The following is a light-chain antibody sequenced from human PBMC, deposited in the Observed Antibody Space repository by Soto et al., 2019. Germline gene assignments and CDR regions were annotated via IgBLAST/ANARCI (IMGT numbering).Light chain of an antibody. CDR2: AAS. CDR3: QQLRMYPST. Sequence: IQLTQSPSSLSASVGDRVTITCRASQDIAIYLAWYQQTPGEAPKLLIYAASTLYGGVPSRFIGSGSGTDFALTITSLQAEDFATYYGQQLRMYPSTFGGGTKVESK. V-gene: IGKV1-9*01. CDR1: QDIAIY. J-gene: IGKJ4*01.